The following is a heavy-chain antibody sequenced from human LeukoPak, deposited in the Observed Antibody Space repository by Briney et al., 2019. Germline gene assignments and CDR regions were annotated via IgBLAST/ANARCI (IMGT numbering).Heavy chain of an antibody. J-gene: IGHJ4*02. V-gene: IGHV1-69*04. Sequence: ASVKVSCKASGGTFSSYAISWVRQAPGQGLEWMGRIIPILGITNYAQKFQDRVMIIADKSTSTAYMELSSLRSEDTAVYYCAGDFTSDPRIQQELVPYYFDYWGQETLVTVS. CDR3: AGDFTSDPRIQQELVPYYFDY. D-gene: IGHD6-13*01. CDR2: IIPILGIT. CDR1: GGTFSSYA.